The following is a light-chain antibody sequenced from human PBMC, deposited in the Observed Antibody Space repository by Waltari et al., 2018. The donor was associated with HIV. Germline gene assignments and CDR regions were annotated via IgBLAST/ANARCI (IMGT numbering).Light chain of an antibody. CDR1: QSVSSY. V-gene: IGKV3-15*01. J-gene: IGKJ2*01. CDR3: QQFIFWPFT. Sequence: IVMTQSPATLSVSLGERATLPCRASQSVSSYLAWYQQKPGQAPRLLIYDASSRATGVPARFTGSGSGTEFTLTISSLQSEDFAVYYCQQFIFWPFTFGQGTNLEI. CDR2: DAS.